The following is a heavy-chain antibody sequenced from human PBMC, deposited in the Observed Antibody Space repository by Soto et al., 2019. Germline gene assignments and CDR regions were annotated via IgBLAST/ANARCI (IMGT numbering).Heavy chain of an antibody. CDR3: ARARSGITIFGVVKFNDAFDI. D-gene: IGHD3-3*01. J-gene: IGHJ3*02. V-gene: IGHV1-2*04. Sequence: ASVKVSCKASGYTFTGYYMHWVRQAPGQGLEWMGWINPNSGGTNYAQKFQGWVTMTRDTSISTAYMELSRLRSDDTAVYYCARARSGITIFGVVKFNDAFDIWGQGTMVTVSS. CDR1: GYTFTGYY. CDR2: INPNSGGT.